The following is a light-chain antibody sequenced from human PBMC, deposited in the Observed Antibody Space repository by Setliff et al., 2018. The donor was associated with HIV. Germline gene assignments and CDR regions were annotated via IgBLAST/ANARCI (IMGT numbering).Light chain of an antibody. Sequence: QSALAQPASVSGSPGQSITFSCTGTSXXXGNYNLVSWYQHHPGKAPKLMLYEVTKRPSGVSNRFSGSKSGNTASLPLSGLQAEDEAAYYCCSYAGSSTYVFGTGTKVTVL. CDR2: EVT. J-gene: IGLJ1*01. CDR1: SXXXGNYNL. V-gene: IGLV2-23*02. CDR3: CSYAGSSTYV.